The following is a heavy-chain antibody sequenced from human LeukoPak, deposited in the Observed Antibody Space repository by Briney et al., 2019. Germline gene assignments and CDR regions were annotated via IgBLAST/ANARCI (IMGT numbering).Heavy chain of an antibody. CDR2: ISSSSSTI. V-gene: IGHV3-48*01. J-gene: IGHJ4*02. CDR3: ARKRPNYFDY. CDR1: GFTFSSYS. Sequence: GVSLRLSCAASGFTFSSYSMNRVRQAPGKGLEWVSYISSSSSTIYYADSVKGRFTISRDNAKNSLYLQMNSLRAEDTALYYCARKRPNYFDYWGQGTLVTVFS.